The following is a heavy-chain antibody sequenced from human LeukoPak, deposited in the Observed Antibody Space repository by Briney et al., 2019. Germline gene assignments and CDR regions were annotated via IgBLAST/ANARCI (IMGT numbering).Heavy chain of an antibody. CDR3: ASQSPSDSSGWHGGAFDI. CDR2: IIPIFGTA. D-gene: IGHD6-19*01. V-gene: IGHV1-69*13. J-gene: IGHJ3*02. CDR1: GGTFSSYA. Sequence: SVKVSCKASGGTFSSYAISWVRQAPGQGLEWMGGIIPIFGTANYAQKFQGRVTITADESTSTAYMELSSLRSEDTAVYYCASQSPSDSSGWHGGAFDIWGQGTMVTVSS.